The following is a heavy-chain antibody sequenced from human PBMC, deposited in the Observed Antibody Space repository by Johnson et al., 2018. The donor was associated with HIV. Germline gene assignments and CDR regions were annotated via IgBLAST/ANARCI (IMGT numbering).Heavy chain of an antibody. D-gene: IGHD3-22*01. CDR2: ISGSGGST. CDR3: AKDQRGATHWLLALDAFDI. Sequence: VQLVESGGGLVQPGGSLRLSCAASGFTFSSYAMSWVRQAPGKGLEWVSAISGSGGSTYYADSVKGRFTISRDNSKNTLYLQMNSLRAEDTAVYYCAKDQRGATHWLLALDAFDIWGQGTMVTVSS. J-gene: IGHJ3*02. V-gene: IGHV3-23*04. CDR1: GFTFSSYA.